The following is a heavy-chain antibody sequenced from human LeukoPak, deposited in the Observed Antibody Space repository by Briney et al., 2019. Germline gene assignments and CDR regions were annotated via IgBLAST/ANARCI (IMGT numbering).Heavy chain of an antibody. CDR2: IDSGGST. Sequence: GGSLRLSCAASGFTVSSNYMSWVRQAPGKGLEWVSVIDSGGSTYYADSVKGRFTISRDNAKNSVFLQMNSLRAEDTAVYYCARPKYSSSWQIFDYWGQGILVTASS. J-gene: IGHJ4*02. CDR3: ARPKYSSSWQIFDY. D-gene: IGHD6-13*01. CDR1: GFTVSSNY. V-gene: IGHV3-53*01.